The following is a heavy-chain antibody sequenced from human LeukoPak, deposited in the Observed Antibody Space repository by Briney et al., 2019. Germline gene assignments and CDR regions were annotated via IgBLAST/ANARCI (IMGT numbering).Heavy chain of an antibody. V-gene: IGHV4-59*01. CDR1: GGSISSYY. Sequence: PSETLSLTCTVSGGSISSYYWSWIRRPPGKGLEWIGYIYYSGSTNYNPSLKSRVTISVDTSKNQFSLKLSSVTAADTAVYYCARDGGYSSSWFFGYWGQGTLVTVSS. J-gene: IGHJ4*02. D-gene: IGHD6-13*01. CDR3: ARDGGYSSSWFFGY. CDR2: IYYSGST.